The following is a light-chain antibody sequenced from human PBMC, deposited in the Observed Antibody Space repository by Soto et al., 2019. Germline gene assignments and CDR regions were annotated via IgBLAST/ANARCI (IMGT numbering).Light chain of an antibody. Sequence: IVLTQSTGTLSLSPGERATLSCRASQIVSTYLAWYQQKPGQAPRLLIYDASNRATGIPVRFSGSGSGTDFTLTISSLEPEDFAVYYCQQRSNWPSITFGQGTRLAIK. J-gene: IGKJ5*01. CDR3: QQRSNWPSIT. CDR1: QIVSTY. V-gene: IGKV3-11*01. CDR2: DAS.